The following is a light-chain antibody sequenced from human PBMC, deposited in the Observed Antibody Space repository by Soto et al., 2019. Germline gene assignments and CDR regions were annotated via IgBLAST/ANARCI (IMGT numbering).Light chain of an antibody. CDR2: EVS. CDR1: SSDVGGYNY. CDR3: SSYTYSSTPYV. Sequence: QSALPQPPSASGSPGQSITISCTGTSSDVGGYNYVSWYQQHPGKAPKLMIYEVSNRPSGVSNRFSGSKSGNTASLTISGLQAEDEADYYCSSYTYSSTPYVFGTGTKVTVL. V-gene: IGLV2-14*01. J-gene: IGLJ1*01.